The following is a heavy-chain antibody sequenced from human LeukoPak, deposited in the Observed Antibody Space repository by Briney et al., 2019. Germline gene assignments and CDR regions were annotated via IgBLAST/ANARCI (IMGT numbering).Heavy chain of an antibody. CDR3: ARSVSWGLLVRDDAFDI. D-gene: IGHD2-21*01. V-gene: IGHV4-59*08. CDR1: GGSISSYH. J-gene: IGHJ3*02. CDR2: IHYSGST. Sequence: SETLSLTCTVSGGSISSYHWIWIRQPPGKGLEWIGYIHYSGSTNYNPSLKSRVTTSVEKSKKQFSLRMRSVTAADTAVYYCARSVSWGLLVRDDAFDIWGQGTMVTVSS.